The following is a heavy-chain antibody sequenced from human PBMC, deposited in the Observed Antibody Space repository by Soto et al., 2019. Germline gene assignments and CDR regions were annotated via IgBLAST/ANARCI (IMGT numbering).Heavy chain of an antibody. CDR2: IIPIFGTA. D-gene: IGHD6-13*01. CDR3: ARVYSSSGVYYYYGMDV. V-gene: IGHV1-69*01. Sequence: QVQLVQSGAEVKKPGSSVKVSCKASGGTFSSYAISWVRQAPGQGLEWMGGIIPIFGTANYAQKFQGRVTSTEDESTSTAYMELSSLRSEDTAVYYCARVYSSSGVYYYYGMDVWGQGTTVTVSS. CDR1: GGTFSSYA. J-gene: IGHJ6*02.